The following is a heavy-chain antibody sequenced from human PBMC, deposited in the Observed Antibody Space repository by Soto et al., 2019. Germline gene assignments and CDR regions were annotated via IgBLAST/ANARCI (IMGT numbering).Heavy chain of an antibody. CDR3: ARDDPPRYYDFWSGYYTGWFDP. D-gene: IGHD3-3*01. V-gene: IGHV1-18*01. Sequence: GASVKVSCKASGYTFTSYGISWVRQAPGQGLEWMGWISAYNGNTNYAQKLQGRVTMTTDTSTSTAYMELRSLRSDDTAVYYCARDDPPRYYDFWSGYYTGWFDPWGQGTLVTV. CDR1: GYTFTSYG. CDR2: ISAYNGNT. J-gene: IGHJ5*02.